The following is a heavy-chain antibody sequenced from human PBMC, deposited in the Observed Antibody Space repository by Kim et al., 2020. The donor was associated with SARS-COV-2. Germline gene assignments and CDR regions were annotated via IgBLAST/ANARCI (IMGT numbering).Heavy chain of an antibody. CDR2: ISTDGSST. D-gene: IGHD1-7*01. CDR3: VRSNITRTGRF. CDR1: GFTFSNYW. J-gene: IGHJ4*02. V-gene: IGHV3-74*01. Sequence: GGSLRLSCAASGFTFSNYWMHWVRQGPGKGLVWVSRISTDGSSTSYADSVKGRFTISRDNAKNTVYLQMNSLTVEDTAVYYCVRSNITRTGRFGGQGTLV.